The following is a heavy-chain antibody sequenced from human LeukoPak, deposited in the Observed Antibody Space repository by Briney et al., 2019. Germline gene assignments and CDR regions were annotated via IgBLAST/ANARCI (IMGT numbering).Heavy chain of an antibody. D-gene: IGHD3-3*01. CDR1: GGSISSYY. CDR3: ARVRYYDSHFDY. Sequence: SETLSLTCTVSGGSISSYYWSWIRQPPGKGLEWIGYIYYSGSTNYNPSLKSRVTMSVDTSKNQFSLKLSSVTAADTAVYYCARVRYYDSHFDYWGQGTLVTVSS. CDR2: IYYSGST. V-gene: IGHV4-59*12. J-gene: IGHJ4*02.